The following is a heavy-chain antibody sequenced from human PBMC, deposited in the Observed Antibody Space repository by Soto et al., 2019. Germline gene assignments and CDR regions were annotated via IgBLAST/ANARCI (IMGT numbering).Heavy chain of an antibody. CDR3: ASELAALNWFDP. D-gene: IGHD1-1*01. CDR2: TYYRSKWYS. Sequence: PSQTLSLTCDISGDSVSSKSAAWTWIRQSPSRGLEFLGRTYYRSKWYSAYAVSVKSRITINPDTSKNQFSLQLSSVTPEDTAVYYCASELAALNWFDPWGQGTLVTVSS. CDR1: GDSVSSKSAA. J-gene: IGHJ5*02. V-gene: IGHV6-1*01.